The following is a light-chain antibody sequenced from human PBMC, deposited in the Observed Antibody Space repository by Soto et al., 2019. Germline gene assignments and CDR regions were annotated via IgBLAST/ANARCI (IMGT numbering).Light chain of an antibody. CDR2: DAS. J-gene: IGKJ3*01. CDR3: QQSYNSPRT. CDR1: HSIDTW. Sequence: DIQMTQSPSALSASLGDRVTITCRASHSIDTWLAWYQQRPGKAPNLLIYDASSLASGVPSRFSGGGSGTEFTLTISSLQPEDFATYYCQQSYNSPRTFGPGTKVDIK. V-gene: IGKV1-5*01.